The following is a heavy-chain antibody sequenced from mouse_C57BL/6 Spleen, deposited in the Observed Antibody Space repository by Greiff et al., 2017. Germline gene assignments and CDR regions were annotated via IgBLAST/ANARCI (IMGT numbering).Heavy chain of an antibody. J-gene: IGHJ4*01. D-gene: IGHD2-4*01. CDR3: ARRGDYDGGEYYAMDY. CDR2: ISNLAYSI. CDR1: GFTFSDYG. V-gene: IGHV5-15*01. Sequence: EVKVVESGGGLVQPGGSLKLSCAASGFTFSDYGMAWVRQAPRKGPEWVAFISNLAYSIYYADTVTGRFTISRENAKNTLYLEMSSLRSEDTAMYYCARRGDYDGGEYYAMDYWGQGTSVTVSS.